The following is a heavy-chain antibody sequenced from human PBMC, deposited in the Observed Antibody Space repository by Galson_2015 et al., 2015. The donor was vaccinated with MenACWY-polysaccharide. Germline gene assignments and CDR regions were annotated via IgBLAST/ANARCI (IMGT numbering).Heavy chain of an antibody. D-gene: IGHD2-15*01. Sequence: SLRLSCASSGFTFSDCAMHWVRQAPGKGLEWVAVISYDGSNKYYADSVIGRFTISRDNSKNTLYLQMNSLRAEDTAVYYCARGGVVVGATPGYYYGMDVWVQGTTVTVSS. J-gene: IGHJ6*02. CDR1: GFTFSDCA. CDR2: ISYDGSNK. V-gene: IGHV3-30-3*01. CDR3: ARGGVVVGATPGYYYGMDV.